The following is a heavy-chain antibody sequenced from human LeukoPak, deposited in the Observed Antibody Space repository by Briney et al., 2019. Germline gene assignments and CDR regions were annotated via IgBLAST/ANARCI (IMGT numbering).Heavy chain of an antibody. D-gene: IGHD3-22*01. Sequence: SETLSLTCTVSGGSISSYYWNWIRQPPGKGLEWIGYIYYSGSTNYNPSLTSRVTISVDTSKNQFSLRLSSVIAADTAVYYCARRQRNYYDSSGYPSYYFDYWGQGTLVTVSS. CDR1: GGSISSYY. CDR2: IYYSGST. CDR3: ARRQRNYYDSSGYPSYYFDY. V-gene: IGHV4-59*01. J-gene: IGHJ4*02.